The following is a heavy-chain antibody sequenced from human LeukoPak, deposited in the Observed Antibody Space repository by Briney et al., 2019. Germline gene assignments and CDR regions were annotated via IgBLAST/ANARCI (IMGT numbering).Heavy chain of an antibody. CDR1: GDSIGQDY. J-gene: IGHJ4*02. CDR2: ISNSGSA. CDR3: ATAPNPDYFDY. V-gene: IGHV4-59*01. Sequence: SETLSLTCTVSGDSIGQDYWNWIRQPPGRGLEWIGHISNSGSANYNPSLKSRVTISVDRSKSQFSLRLNSMTAADTAFYYCATAPNPDYFDYWGQGTLATVSS. D-gene: IGHD3-16*01.